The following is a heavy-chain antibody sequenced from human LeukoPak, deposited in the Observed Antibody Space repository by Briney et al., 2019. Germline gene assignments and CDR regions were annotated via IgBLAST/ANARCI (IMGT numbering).Heavy chain of an antibody. CDR3: VRRAWLEY. CDR2: IKEGGVEK. Sequence: GGSLRLSCAAPGFTLSSYSMSWVRQAPGKGLEWVANIKEGGVEKNYVNSVKGRFTVSRDNGKNSLFLEMNSLRAEDTALYYCVRRAWLEYWGQGTPVTVSS. J-gene: IGHJ4*02. V-gene: IGHV3-7*04. CDR1: GFTLSSYS.